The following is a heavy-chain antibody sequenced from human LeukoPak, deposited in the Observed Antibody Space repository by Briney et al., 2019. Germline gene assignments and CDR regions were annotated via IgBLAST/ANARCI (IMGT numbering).Heavy chain of an antibody. CDR1: GFTFSSYA. D-gene: IGHD1-26*01. V-gene: IGHV3-21*01. CDR3: ARGAGGTFPFDY. Sequence: GGFLRLSCAASGFTFSSYAMSWVRQAPGKGLEWVSSISSSSSYIYYADSVKGRFTISRDNAKNSLYLQMNSLRAEDTAVYYCARGAGGTFPFDYWGQGTLVTVSS. CDR2: ISSSSSYI. J-gene: IGHJ4*02.